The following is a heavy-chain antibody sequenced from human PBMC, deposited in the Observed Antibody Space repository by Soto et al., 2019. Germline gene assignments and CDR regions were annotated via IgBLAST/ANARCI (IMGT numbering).Heavy chain of an antibody. CDR2: IYYSGST. CDR1: GGSISSGGYY. V-gene: IGHV4-31*03. CDR3: ARGYSSNWYYFDY. Sequence: QVQLQESGPGLGKPSQTLSLTCPVSGGSISSGGYYWTWIRQHPGKGLEWIGYIYYSGSTYYSPSLKSRVSISVYTSKNQFSLKLRSVTAADTAVYYCARGYSSNWYYFDYWGHGPLVTVST. D-gene: IGHD6-13*01. J-gene: IGHJ4*01.